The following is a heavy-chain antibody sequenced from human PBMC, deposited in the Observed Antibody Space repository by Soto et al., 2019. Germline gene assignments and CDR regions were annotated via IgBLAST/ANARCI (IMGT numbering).Heavy chain of an antibody. D-gene: IGHD3-16*01. CDR1: GGSFSGYY. Sequence: QVQLQQWGAGLLKPSETLSLTCAVYGGSFSGYYWSWIRQPPGKGLEWLGEINHSGSTNYNPSLKSRVTISVDTSKNQFSLKLSSVTAADTAVYYCARVTNPPWGSPTPNFFDSWGQGTLVTVSS. CDR2: INHSGST. CDR3: ARVTNPPWGSPTPNFFDS. J-gene: IGHJ4*02. V-gene: IGHV4-34*01.